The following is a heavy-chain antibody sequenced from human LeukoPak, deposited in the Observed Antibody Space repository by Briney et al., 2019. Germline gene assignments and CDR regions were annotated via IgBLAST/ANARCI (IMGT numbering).Heavy chain of an antibody. CDR1: GCSISSGSYY. CDR3: ARGVFWNGDYFDY. Sequence: SQTLSLTCTVSGCSISSGSYYWGWIRQPAGKGLEWIGRIYTSGSTNYNPSLKSRVTISVDTSKNQFSLKLSSVTAADAAVYYCARGVFWNGDYFDYWGQGTLVTVSS. D-gene: IGHD3-3*01. CDR2: IYTSGST. V-gene: IGHV4-61*02. J-gene: IGHJ4*02.